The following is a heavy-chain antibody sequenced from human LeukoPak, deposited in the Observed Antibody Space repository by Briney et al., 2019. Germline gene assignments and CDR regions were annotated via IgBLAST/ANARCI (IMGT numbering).Heavy chain of an antibody. J-gene: IGHJ6*02. CDR2: IYSGGST. CDR1: GFTVSSNY. D-gene: IGHD1-1*01. Sequence: GGSLRLSCAASGFTVSSNYMSWVRQAPGKGLEWVSVIYSGGSTYYADSVKGRFTISRDNSKNTLYLQMNSLRAEDTAVYYCARSLDYYYYYGMDVWGQGTTVIVSS. CDR3: ARSLDYYYYYGMDV. V-gene: IGHV3-66*01.